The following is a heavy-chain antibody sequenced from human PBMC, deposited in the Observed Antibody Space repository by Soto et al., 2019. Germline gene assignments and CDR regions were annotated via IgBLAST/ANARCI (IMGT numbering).Heavy chain of an antibody. CDR3: ARESLRGMDV. V-gene: IGHV1-8*01. J-gene: IGHJ6*02. Sequence: QVQLVQSGAEVKKPGASVKVSCKASGYTFTSYDINWVRQATGQGLEWMGWMNENSGNKGYAQKFQGRVTMTRNTSISTGYMEMSSLRSEDTAVYYGARESLRGMDVWGQGTTVTVSS. CDR2: MNENSGNK. CDR1: GYTFTSYD.